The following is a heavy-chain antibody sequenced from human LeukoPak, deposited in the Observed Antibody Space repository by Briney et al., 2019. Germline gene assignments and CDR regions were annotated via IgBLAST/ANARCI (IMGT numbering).Heavy chain of an antibody. Sequence: GGSLRLSCAASGFTFSSYWMSWVRQAPGKGLEWVANIKQDGSEKYYVDSVKGRFTISRDNAKNSLYLQMNSLRAEDTAVYYCAKVHSDYEGYCGGDCYPVYWGQGTLVTVSS. J-gene: IGHJ4*02. CDR3: AKVHSDYEGYCGGDCYPVY. CDR2: IKQDGSEK. CDR1: GFTFSSYW. D-gene: IGHD2-21*02. V-gene: IGHV3-7*01.